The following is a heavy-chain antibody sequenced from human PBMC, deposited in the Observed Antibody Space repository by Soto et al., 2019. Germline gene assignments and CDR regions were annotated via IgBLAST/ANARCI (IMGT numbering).Heavy chain of an antibody. CDR3: ARVASSSGWYQRIRYYYYYGMDV. CDR2: IYYSGST. CDR1: GGSISSGDYY. D-gene: IGHD6-13*01. V-gene: IGHV4-30-4*01. J-gene: IGHJ6*02. Sequence: SETLSLTCIVSGGSISSGDYYWSWIRQPPGKGLEWIGYIYYSGSTYYNPSLKSRVTISVDTSKNQFSLKLSSVTAADTAVYYCARVASSSGWYQRIRYYYYYGMDVWGQGTTVTVSS.